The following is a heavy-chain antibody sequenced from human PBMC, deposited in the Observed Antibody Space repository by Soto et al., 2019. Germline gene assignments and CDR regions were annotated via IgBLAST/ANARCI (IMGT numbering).Heavy chain of an antibody. V-gene: IGHV1-8*01. D-gene: IGHD2-15*01. Sequence: ASVKVSCKASGDTFTSYDINWVRQATGQGLEWMGWMNPNSGNTGYAQKFQGRVTMTRNTSISTAYMELSSLRSEDTAVYYCARAVVAASVGYYYYYMDVWGKGTTVTVSS. CDR2: MNPNSGNT. CDR1: GDTFTSYD. J-gene: IGHJ6*03. CDR3: ARAVVAASVGYYYYYMDV.